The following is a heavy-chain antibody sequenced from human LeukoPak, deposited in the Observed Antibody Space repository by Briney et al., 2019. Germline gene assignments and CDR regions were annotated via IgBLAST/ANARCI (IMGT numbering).Heavy chain of an antibody. V-gene: IGHV4-4*07. CDR2: VSTVGSA. D-gene: IGHD3-16*01. J-gene: IGHJ4*02. Sequence: SETLSLTCSVSGGSISNWAWSWIRQPAGKGLEWHGRVSTVGSATYNPSLKSRVTMSVDTSNNQFSLRLSSVTAADTAVYYCASGGGEFDHWGEGALVTVSS. CDR3: ASGGGEFDH. CDR1: GGSISNWA.